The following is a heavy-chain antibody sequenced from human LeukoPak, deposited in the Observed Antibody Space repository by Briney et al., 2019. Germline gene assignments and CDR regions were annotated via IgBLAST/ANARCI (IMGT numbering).Heavy chain of an antibody. V-gene: IGHV1-2*06. CDR1: GYTFTGYY. CDR3: ARRGYSYGYGMSL. Sequence: ASVKVSCKASGYTFTGYYMHWVLQAPGQGLEWMGRINPNSGGTNYAQKFQGRVTMTRDTSISTAYMELSRLRSDDTAVYYCARRGYSYGYGMSLWGQGTLVTVSS. J-gene: IGHJ4*02. D-gene: IGHD5-18*01. CDR2: INPNSGGT.